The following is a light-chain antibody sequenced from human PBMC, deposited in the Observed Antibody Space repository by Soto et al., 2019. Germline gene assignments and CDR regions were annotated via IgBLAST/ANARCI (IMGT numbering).Light chain of an antibody. CDR1: SSDVGGYNY. CDR3: SSYADSNNLV. Sequence: QSALTQPPSASGSAGQSVTISCTGASSDVGGYNYVSWYQQHPGKAPKLMIYEVNRRPSGVPDRFSGSKSGNTASLTVSGLQAEDEADYYCSSYADSNNLVFGGGTKLTVL. V-gene: IGLV2-8*01. CDR2: EVN. J-gene: IGLJ3*02.